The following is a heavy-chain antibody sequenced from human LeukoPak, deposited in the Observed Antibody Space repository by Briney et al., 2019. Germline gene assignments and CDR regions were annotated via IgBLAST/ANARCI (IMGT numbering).Heavy chain of an antibody. Sequence: GGSLRLSCAASGFTFSSYSMNWFRQAPGKGLEWVSYISSSSSTIYYADSVKGRFTISRDNAKNSLYLQMNSLRAEDTAVYYCARNDFWSGYLSYYFDYWGQGTPVTVSS. D-gene: IGHD3-3*01. J-gene: IGHJ4*02. CDR3: ARNDFWSGYLSYYFDY. CDR1: GFTFSSYS. CDR2: ISSSSSTI. V-gene: IGHV3-48*01.